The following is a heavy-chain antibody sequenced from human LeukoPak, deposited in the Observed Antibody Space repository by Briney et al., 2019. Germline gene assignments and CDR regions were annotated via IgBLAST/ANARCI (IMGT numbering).Heavy chain of an antibody. D-gene: IGHD3-22*01. Sequence: PGGSLRLSCAASGFTFSSYAMHWVRQAPGKGLEWVAVISYDGSNKYYADSVKGRFTISRDNSKNTLYLQMNSLRAEDTALYYCVRHVHTSIVVVHYFDYWGQGTLVTVSS. CDR3: VRHVHTSIVVVHYFDY. CDR2: ISYDGSNK. J-gene: IGHJ4*02. CDR1: GFTFSSYA. V-gene: IGHV3-30-3*01.